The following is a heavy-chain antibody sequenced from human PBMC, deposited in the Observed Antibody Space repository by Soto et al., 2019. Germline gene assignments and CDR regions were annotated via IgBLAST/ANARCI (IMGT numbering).Heavy chain of an antibody. V-gene: IGHV3-23*01. CDR1: GFTFSTYA. J-gene: IGHJ4*01. CDR3: AKRPASLLYSDY. CDR2: ISGNGGNT. D-gene: IGHD3-10*01. Sequence: GGSLRLSCAASGFTFSTYAMSWVRQTPGKGLERVSTISGNGGNTYYADNVKGRFTISRDNSKNTLYLQMNSLRAEYTAIYYCAKRPASLLYSDYWGHGTLVTVSS.